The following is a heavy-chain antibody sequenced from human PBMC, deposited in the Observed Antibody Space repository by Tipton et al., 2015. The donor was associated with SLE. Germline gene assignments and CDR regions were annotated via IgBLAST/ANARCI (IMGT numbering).Heavy chain of an antibody. CDR1: GGSISSSYY. D-gene: IGHD2-15*01. CDR3: ARGAGSSGDFDY. CDR2: IYYSGST. J-gene: IGHJ4*02. V-gene: IGHV4-39*07. Sequence: TLSLTCTVSGGSISSSYYWGWIRQPPGKGLEWIGSIYYSGSTYYNPSLKSRVTISVDTSKNQFSLKLSSVTAADTAVYYCARGAGSSGDFDYWGQGTLVTVSS.